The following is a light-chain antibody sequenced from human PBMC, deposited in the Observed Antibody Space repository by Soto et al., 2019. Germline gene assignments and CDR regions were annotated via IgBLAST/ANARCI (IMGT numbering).Light chain of an antibody. J-gene: IGKJ1*01. CDR3: QHYNSYSEA. V-gene: IGKV1-5*03. Sequence: DIQVTQKPSTLSGSVGDRVTITCRASQTISSWLAWYQQKPGKVPKLLIYKASTLKSGVPSRFSGSGSGTEFTLTISSLQPDDFATYYCQHYNSYSEAFGHGSKVDIK. CDR2: KAS. CDR1: QTISSW.